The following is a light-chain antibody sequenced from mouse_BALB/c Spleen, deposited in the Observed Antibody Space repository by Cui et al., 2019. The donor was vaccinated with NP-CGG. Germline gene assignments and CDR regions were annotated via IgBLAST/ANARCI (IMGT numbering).Light chain of an antibody. V-gene: IGLV1*01. CDR2: GTN. CDR3: ALWYSNHWV. Sequence: QAVVTQESALTTSPGETVTLTCRSSTGAVTTSNYANWVQEKPDHLFTGLIGGTNNRAPGVTARFSGSLIGDKAALTITGAQTDDEAIYFCALWYSNHWVFGGGTKLTV. CDR1: TGAVTTSNY. J-gene: IGLJ1*01.